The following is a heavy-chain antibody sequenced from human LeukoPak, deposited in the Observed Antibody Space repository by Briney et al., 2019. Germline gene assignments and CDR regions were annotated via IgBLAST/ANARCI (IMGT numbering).Heavy chain of an antibody. J-gene: IGHJ4*02. CDR3: AKRGVNRTYYFDW. CDR2: ITWNSDRK. V-gene: IGHV3-9*01. CDR1: GFTFDDYA. D-gene: IGHD1-14*01. Sequence: GGSLRLSCAASGFTFDDYAMPWVRQAPGKGLEWVSGITWNSDRKGYADSVKGRFTISRDNAKNSLYLQMNSLRAEDTAVYYCAKRGVNRTYYFDWWGQGTLVTVSS.